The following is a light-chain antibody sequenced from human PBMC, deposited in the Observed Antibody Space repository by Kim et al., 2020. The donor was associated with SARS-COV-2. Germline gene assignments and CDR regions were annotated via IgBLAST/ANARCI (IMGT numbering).Light chain of an antibody. CDR1: QSITND. Sequence: DIQMTQSPSSLSASVGDRVNITCRADQSITNDLNWYQQKPGKVPNVLIYSASSLQGGVPSRFSGSGSGTDFTLTISSLQPEDFATYYCQQTYSLPLIFGGGTKVDIK. CDR2: SAS. J-gene: IGKJ4*01. V-gene: IGKV1-39*01. CDR3: QQTYSLPLI.